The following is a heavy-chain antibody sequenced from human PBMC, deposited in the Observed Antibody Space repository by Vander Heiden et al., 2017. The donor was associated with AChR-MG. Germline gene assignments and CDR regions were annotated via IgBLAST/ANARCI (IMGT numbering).Heavy chain of an antibody. CDR1: GGSISSGSYF. CDR3: ARGYCSSVTCYKDAFDI. Sequence: QVQLQQSGPGLVNPSQTPSLTCTVSGGSISSGSYFWTWIRQLPGKGLEWIGYIYHTGTTYYNPSLESRVAISVDTSKNQFSLNLRSMTAADTAVYYCARGYCSSVTCYKDAFDIWGQVTMVTVSS. D-gene: IGHD2-2*02. CDR2: IYHTGTT. J-gene: IGHJ3*02. V-gene: IGHV4-31*03.